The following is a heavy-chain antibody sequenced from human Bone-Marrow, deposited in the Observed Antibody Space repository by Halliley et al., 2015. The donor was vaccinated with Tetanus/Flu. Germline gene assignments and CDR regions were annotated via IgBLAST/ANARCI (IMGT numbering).Heavy chain of an antibody. CDR2: ISSNSKSI. CDR1: GFTFSSYF. CDR3: ATGKCGGDCYDY. D-gene: IGHD2-21*01. J-gene: IGHJ4*02. V-gene: IGHV3-21*06. Sequence: LSLTCAATGFTFSSYFMNWVRQVPGKGLEWVSAISSNSKSIYYADSAKGRFTISRDNAKNSLYLQMNSLRAEDTAVYYCATGKCGGDCYDYWGQGTLVTVSS.